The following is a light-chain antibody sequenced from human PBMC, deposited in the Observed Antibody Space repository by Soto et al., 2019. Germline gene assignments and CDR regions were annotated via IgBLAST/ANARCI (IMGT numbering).Light chain of an antibody. CDR1: QGIRID. J-gene: IGKJ2*01. CDR3: LQHNSYPLT. CDR2: GAS. V-gene: IGKV1-17*01. Sequence: DIQMTQSPSSLSASVGDRVTITCRASQGIRIDLGWYQQKPGKAPKRLIFGASSLQSGVPSRFSGSGSGTEFTLTISSLQPEDFATYFCLQHNSYPLTFGQGTKLEIK.